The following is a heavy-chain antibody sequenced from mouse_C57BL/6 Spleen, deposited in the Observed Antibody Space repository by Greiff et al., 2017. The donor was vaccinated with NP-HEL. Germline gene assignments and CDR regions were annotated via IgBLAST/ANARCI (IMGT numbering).Heavy chain of an antibody. CDR1: GFNIKNTY. D-gene: IGHD1-1*01. V-gene: IGHV14-3*01. CDR3: ARSFITTVVAPAGMDY. J-gene: IGHJ4*01. Sequence: EVQLQQSVAELVRPGASVKLSCTASGFNIKNTYMHWVKQRPEQGLEWIGRIDPANGNTKYAPKFQGKATITADTSSNTAYLQLSSLTSEDTAIYYCARSFITTVVAPAGMDYWGQGTSVTVSS. CDR2: IDPANGNT.